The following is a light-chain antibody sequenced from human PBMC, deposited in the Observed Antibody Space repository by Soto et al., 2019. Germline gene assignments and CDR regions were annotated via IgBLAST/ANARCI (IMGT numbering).Light chain of an antibody. J-gene: IGKJ1*01. CDR3: QQYGSSGT. CDR1: QSVSSN. Sequence: ETVMTQSPATLSVSPGERAPLSCRASQSVSSNLAWYQQNPGQAPRLLIYGASNRATGIPDRFSGSGSGTDFTLTISRLEPEDFAVYYCQQYGSSGTFGQGTKVDIK. CDR2: GAS. V-gene: IGKV3-20*01.